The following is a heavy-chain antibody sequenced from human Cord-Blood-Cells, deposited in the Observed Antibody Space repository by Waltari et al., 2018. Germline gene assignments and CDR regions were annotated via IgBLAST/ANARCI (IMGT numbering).Heavy chain of an antibody. J-gene: IGHJ3*02. D-gene: IGHD6-6*01. CDR1: GGTFSSYA. Sequence: QVQLVQSGAEVKKPGSSVKVSCKASGGTFSSYAISWVRQAPGPGLEWMGRIIPILGIANYAQKFQGRVTITADKSTSTAYMELSSLRSEDTAVYYCAAVSSSDAFDIWGQGTMVTVSS. CDR2: IIPILGIA. V-gene: IGHV1-69*09. CDR3: AAVSSSDAFDI.